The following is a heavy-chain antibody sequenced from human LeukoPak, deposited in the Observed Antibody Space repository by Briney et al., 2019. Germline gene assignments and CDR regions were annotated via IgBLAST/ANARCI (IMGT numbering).Heavy chain of an antibody. J-gene: IGHJ4*02. CDR3: AKEERYFAWLFPSYFDY. CDR2: FSGSGGNT. D-gene: IGHD3-9*01. CDR1: GFTFSNYG. V-gene: IGHV3-23*01. Sequence: GGSLRLSCAASGFTFSNYGMSWVRQAPGKGLEWVSAFSGSGGNTYYAASVKGRFTISRDNSRNTLFLQMNSLRAEDTAVYYCAKEERYFAWLFPSYFDYWGPGSLVTVSS.